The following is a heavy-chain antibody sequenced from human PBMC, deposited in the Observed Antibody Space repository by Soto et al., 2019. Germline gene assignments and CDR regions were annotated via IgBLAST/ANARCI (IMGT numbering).Heavy chain of an antibody. CDR1: GYTFTGYY. CDR2: INPNSGGT. J-gene: IGHJ6*02. V-gene: IGHV1-2*02. D-gene: IGHD3-3*01. Sequence: GASVKVSCKASGYTFTGYYMHWVRQAPGQGLEWMGWINPNSGGTNYAQKFQGRVTMTRDTSISTAYMELSRLRSDDTAVYYCARGYYDFWSQSEDGMDVWGQGTTVTVSS. CDR3: ARGYYDFWSQSEDGMDV.